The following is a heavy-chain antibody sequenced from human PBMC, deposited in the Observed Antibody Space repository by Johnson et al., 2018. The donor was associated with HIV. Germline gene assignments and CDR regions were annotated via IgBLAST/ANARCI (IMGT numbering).Heavy chain of an antibody. D-gene: IGHD6-19*01. CDR3: AKDIGYSSGLGNTAFDM. CDR1: GFTFSTYA. CDR2: ISYDGINK. J-gene: IGHJ3*02. Sequence: QMLLVESGGGVVQPGRSLRLSCAASGFTFSTYAMHWVRQAPGKGLEWVAVISYDGINKSYADSVKGRFTISRDNAKSSLFRQMSGLSAGDTALYYCAKDIGYSSGLGNTAFDMWGLGTMVTVSS. V-gene: IGHV3-30-3*01.